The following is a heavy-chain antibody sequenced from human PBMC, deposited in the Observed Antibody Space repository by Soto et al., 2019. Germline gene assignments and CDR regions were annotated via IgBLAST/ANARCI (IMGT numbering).Heavy chain of an antibody. CDR1: GFSLDTWGVG. CDR2: IYWDDDK. Sequence: QITLKESGPTLVRPTQTLTLTCTVTGFSLDTWGVGVGWIRQPPGKAPEWLALIYWDDDKRYSPSLKNRLTITKDTSKNQVVLTVTNMDSVDTVTYYCARALGSWGSYYFAHWGQGTLVTVSS. CDR3: ARALGSWGSYYFAH. D-gene: IGHD3-16*01. V-gene: IGHV2-5*02. J-gene: IGHJ4*02.